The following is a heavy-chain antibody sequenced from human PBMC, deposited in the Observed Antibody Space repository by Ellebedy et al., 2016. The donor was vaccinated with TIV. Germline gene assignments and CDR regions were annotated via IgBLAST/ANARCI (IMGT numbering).Heavy chain of an antibody. CDR2: ISYSGST. Sequence: MPSETLSLTCTVSGGSISNYYWNWIRQPPGKGLEWIGDISYSGSTNYDPSLKSRVTISVDVPKNQFSLKLNSVTAADTAVYYCARGGTVTSGTPVPEYWGQGTLVTVSS. CDR1: GGSISNYY. V-gene: IGHV4-59*08. D-gene: IGHD4-17*01. CDR3: ARGGTVTSGTPVPEY. J-gene: IGHJ4*02.